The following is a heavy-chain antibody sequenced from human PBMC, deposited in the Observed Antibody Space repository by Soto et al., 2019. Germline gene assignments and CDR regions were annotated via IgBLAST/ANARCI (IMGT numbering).Heavy chain of an antibody. CDR2: MNPNSGNT. CDR1: GYTFTSYD. D-gene: IGHD3-16*02. Sequence: ASVKVSCKASGYTFTSYDINWVRQATGQGLEWMGWMNPNSGNTGYAQKFQGRVTMTRNTSISTAYMELSSLRSEDTAVYYCARERVMITFGGVIVFRYIDFSGQATLVTVSS. V-gene: IGHV1-8*01. J-gene: IGHJ4*02. CDR3: ARERVMITFGGVIVFRYIDF.